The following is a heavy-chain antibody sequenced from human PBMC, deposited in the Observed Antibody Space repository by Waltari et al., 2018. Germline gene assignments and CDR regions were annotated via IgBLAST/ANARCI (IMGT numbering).Heavy chain of an antibody. CDR3: ASGRGWGSGNIFDY. D-gene: IGHD1-26*01. CDR2: IYHSGST. CDR1: GYSISSGYY. Sequence: QVQLQESGPGLVKPSETLSLTCAVSGYSISSGYYWGWIRQPPGKGLEWIGSIYHSGSTYYNPSLKSRVTISVDTSKNQFSLKLSSVTAADTAVYYCASGRGWGSGNIFDYWGQGTLVTVSS. J-gene: IGHJ4*02. V-gene: IGHV4-38-2*01.